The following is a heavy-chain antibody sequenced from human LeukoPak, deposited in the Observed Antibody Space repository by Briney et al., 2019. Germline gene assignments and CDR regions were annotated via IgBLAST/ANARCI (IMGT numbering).Heavy chain of an antibody. Sequence: GGSLRLSCAASGFTFSSYGTHWVRQAPGKGLEGVAVIYYDGNNKFYADSEKGRFTISRDNSKNPLYLQMNSLRAEDTAEYYCARDEYYYGSGSYVDYWGQGTLVTVSS. D-gene: IGHD3-10*01. CDR2: IYYDGNNK. CDR3: ARDEYYYGSGSYVDY. V-gene: IGHV3-33*01. J-gene: IGHJ4*02. CDR1: GFTFSSYG.